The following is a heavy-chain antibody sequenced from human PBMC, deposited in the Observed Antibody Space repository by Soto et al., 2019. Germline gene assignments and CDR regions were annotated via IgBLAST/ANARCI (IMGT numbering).Heavy chain of an antibody. D-gene: IGHD2-2*01. V-gene: IGHV4-39*01. CDR2: ISYSGST. CDR3: ARRGLVPAAINWFDP. Sequence: QLQLQESGPGLVKPSETLSLTCTVSGGSISSSSYYWGWIRQPPGKVLEWIGSISYSGSTYYNPSLKSRVTISVDTSKNQFSLKLSSVTAADTAVYYCARRGLVPAAINWFDPWGQGNLVTVSS. J-gene: IGHJ5*02. CDR1: GGSISSSSYY.